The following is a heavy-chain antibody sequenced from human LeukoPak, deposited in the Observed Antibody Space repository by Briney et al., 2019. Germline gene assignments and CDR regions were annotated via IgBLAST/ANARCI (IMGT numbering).Heavy chain of an antibody. CDR1: GYTFTSYD. V-gene: IGHV1-8*01. CDR2: MNPNSGNT. D-gene: IGHD2-2*02. Sequence: ASVKVSCKASGYTFTSYDINWVRQATGQGLEWMGWMNPNSGNTGYAQKFQGRVTMTRNTSISTAYMELSSLRSEDTAVYYCASGYCSSTSCYTSKYYYYGMDVWGQGTTVTVSS. J-gene: IGHJ6*02. CDR3: ASGYCSSTSCYTSKYYYYGMDV.